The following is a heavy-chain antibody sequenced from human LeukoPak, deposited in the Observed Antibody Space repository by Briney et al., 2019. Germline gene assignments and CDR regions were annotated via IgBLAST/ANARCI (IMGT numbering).Heavy chain of an antibody. V-gene: IGHV1-2*02. CDR2: INPNSGGT. CDR3: ARVVGTVTTRYYYYYMDV. D-gene: IGHD4-11*01. Sequence: ASVKVSCKASGYTFTGYYMHWVRQAPGQGLEWMGWINPNSGGTNYAQKFQGRVTMTRDTSISTAYMELSRLRSDDTAVYYCARVVGTVTTRYYYYYMDVWGKGTTVTVSS. J-gene: IGHJ6*03. CDR1: GYTFTGYY.